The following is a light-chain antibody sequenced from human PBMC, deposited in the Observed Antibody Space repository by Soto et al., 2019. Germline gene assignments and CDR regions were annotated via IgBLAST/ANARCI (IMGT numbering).Light chain of an antibody. V-gene: IGKV3-20*01. CDR2: GAS. CDR1: QSVSSSY. J-gene: IGKJ5*01. Sequence: EIVLTQSPGTLSLSPGERATLSCRASQSVSSSYLAWYQQKPGQAPRLLIYGASSRATGIPDRFSGSGSGTDFTLTISRLEPEDFAVYYCQQYGSSPRVTFGQGTRREIK. CDR3: QQYGSSPRVT.